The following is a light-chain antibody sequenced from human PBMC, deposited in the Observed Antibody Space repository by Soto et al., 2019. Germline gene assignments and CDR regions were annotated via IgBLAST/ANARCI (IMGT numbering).Light chain of an antibody. CDR1: QSVSSSF. CDR3: QQFGSSLFT. V-gene: IGKV3-20*01. CDR2: SAS. J-gene: IGKJ3*01. Sequence: EIVLTQSPGTLSLSPGERATLSCRASQSVSSSFLAWYQQKPGQAPRLLIYSASSRATGIPDRFSGSGSGTDFTLTISGLEPEDFAVYYCQQFGSSLFTFGPGTKVDIK.